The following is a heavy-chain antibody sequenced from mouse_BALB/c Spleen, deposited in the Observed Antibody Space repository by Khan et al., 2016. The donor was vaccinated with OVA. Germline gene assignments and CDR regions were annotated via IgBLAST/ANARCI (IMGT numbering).Heavy chain of an antibody. J-gene: IGHJ2*01. CDR1: GFTFSGFG. V-gene: IGHV5-17*02. Sequence: EVELVESGGGLVQPGGSRKLSCAASGFTFSGFGMHWVRQAPEKGLEWVAYISSGSSTIYYADTVKGRFTISRDNPKNTLFLQMTSLRSEDTARYYCARRDSFDYWGQGTTLTVSS. CDR2: ISSGSSTI. CDR3: ARRDSFDY.